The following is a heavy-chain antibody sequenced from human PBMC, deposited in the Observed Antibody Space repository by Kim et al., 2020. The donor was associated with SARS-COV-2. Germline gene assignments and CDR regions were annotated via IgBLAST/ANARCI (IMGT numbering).Heavy chain of an antibody. D-gene: IGHD4-4*01. J-gene: IGHJ5*02. CDR3: ARWTVGVEGITGNAWFDP. CDR2: ISSSSSYI. Sequence: GGSLRLSCAASGFTFSSYSMNWVRQAPGKGLEWVSSISSSSSYIYYADSVKGRFTISRDNAKNSLYLQMNSLRAEDTAVYYCARWTVGVEGITGNAWFDPWGQGTLVTVSS. V-gene: IGHV3-21*01. CDR1: GFTFSSYS.